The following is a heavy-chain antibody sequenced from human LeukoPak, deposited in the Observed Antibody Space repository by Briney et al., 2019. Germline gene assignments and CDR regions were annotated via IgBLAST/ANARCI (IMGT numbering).Heavy chain of an antibody. D-gene: IGHD6-19*01. CDR3: ARIAVAGLEYYFDY. Sequence: SETLSLTCAVYVGSFSGYYWSWIRQPPGKGLEWIGYIYYSGSTNYNPSLKSRVTISVDTSKNQFSLKLSSVTAADTAVYYCARIAVAGLEYYFDYWGQGTLVTVSS. J-gene: IGHJ4*02. V-gene: IGHV4-59*01. CDR1: VGSFSGYY. CDR2: IYYSGST.